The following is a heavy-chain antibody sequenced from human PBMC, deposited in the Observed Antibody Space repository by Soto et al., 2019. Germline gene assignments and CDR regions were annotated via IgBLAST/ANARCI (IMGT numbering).Heavy chain of an antibody. V-gene: IGHV1-69*08. Sequence: QVQLVQSGAEVKKPGSSVKVSCKASGGTFSTYTISWVRQAPGQGLEWMGRIIPILNSVNYAQKFQGRVTITADKTTSTAYMELSSLRSEDTAVYYCERGRRYYDSNGYYNYFDYWGQGTLVTVSS. CDR2: IIPILNSV. CDR1: GGTFSTYT. J-gene: IGHJ4*02. D-gene: IGHD3-22*01. CDR3: ERGRRYYDSNGYYNYFDY.